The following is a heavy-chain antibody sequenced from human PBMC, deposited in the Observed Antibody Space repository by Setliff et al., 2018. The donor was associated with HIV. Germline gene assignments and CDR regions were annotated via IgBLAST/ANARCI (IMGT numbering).Heavy chain of an antibody. J-gene: IGHJ3*02. D-gene: IGHD2-21*02. CDR2: ISYSGST. CDR3: VRHNPTVVTDGYDI. Sequence: PSETLSLTCAVYGGSFSDYSWSWIRQPPGKGLEWIGEISYSGSTHYNPSLKSRVTISIDTSRNQFSLNLSSVTAADTAVYYCVRHNPTVVTDGYDIWGQGTKVTVSS. CDR1: GGSFSDYS. V-gene: IGHV4-34*01.